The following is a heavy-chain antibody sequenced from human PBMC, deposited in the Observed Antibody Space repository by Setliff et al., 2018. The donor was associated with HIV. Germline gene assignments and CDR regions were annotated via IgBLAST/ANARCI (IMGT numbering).Heavy chain of an antibody. CDR1: GFTFSSYA. CDR2: VSGSGATT. CDR3: AKDPGRFGVVTPFDN. J-gene: IGHJ4*02. V-gene: IGHV3-23*01. Sequence: GGSLRLSCAASGFTFSSYAVSWIRQAPGKGLQWVSAVSGSGATTYYAASVKGRFTISRDNLKSMVYLQMNSLRAEDTAIYYCAKDPGRFGVVTPFDNWGQGALVTV. D-gene: IGHD3-3*01.